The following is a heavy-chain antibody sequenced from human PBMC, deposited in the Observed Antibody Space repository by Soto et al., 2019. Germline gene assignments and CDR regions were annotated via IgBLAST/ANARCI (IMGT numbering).Heavy chain of an antibody. J-gene: IGHJ6*02. Sequence: ASVKVSCKASGGTFSSYAISWVRQAPGQGLEWMGGIIPIFGTANYAQKFQGRVTITADESTSTAYMELSSLRSEDTAVYYCVTPRNFWSGYYKGDDYYYGMDVWGQGTTVTVSS. V-gene: IGHV1-69*13. CDR2: IIPIFGTA. D-gene: IGHD3-3*01. CDR3: VTPRNFWSGYYKGDDYYYGMDV. CDR1: GGTFSSYA.